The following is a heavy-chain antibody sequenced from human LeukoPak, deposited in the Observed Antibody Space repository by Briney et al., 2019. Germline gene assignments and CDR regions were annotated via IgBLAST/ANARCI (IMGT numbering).Heavy chain of an antibody. CDR2: ISYGGSNK. Sequence: GRSLRLSCAASGFTFSSYAMHWVRQAPGKGLEWVAVISYGGSNKYYADSVKGRFTISRDNSKNTLYLQMNSLRAEDTAVYYCAKDPVLSIVVVPAACDYWGQGTLVTVSS. CDR3: AKDPVLSIVVVPAACDY. V-gene: IGHV3-30-3*01. D-gene: IGHD2-2*01. CDR1: GFTFSSYA. J-gene: IGHJ4*02.